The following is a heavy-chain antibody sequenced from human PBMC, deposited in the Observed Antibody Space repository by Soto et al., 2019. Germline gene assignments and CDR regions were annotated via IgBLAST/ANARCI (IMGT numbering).Heavy chain of an antibody. Sequence: QVQLVESGGGVVQPGRSLRLSCAASGFTFSSYGMHWVRQAPGKGLEWVAVISYDGSNKYDADSVKGRFTISRDNSKNTPKLQMNSLRDEDTAVYYCAKADIVTTMRPATTAHFDFWGQGTLVTVSS. J-gene: IGHJ4*02. CDR2: ISYDGSNK. CDR1: GFTFSSYG. CDR3: AKADIVTTMRPATTAHFDF. V-gene: IGHV3-30*18. D-gene: IGHD5-12*01.